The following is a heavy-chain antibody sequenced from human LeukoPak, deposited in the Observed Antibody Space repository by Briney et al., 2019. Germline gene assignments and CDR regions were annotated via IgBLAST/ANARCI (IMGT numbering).Heavy chain of an antibody. D-gene: IGHD3-3*01. CDR3: ARVGNYDFPFDY. V-gene: IGHV1-69*13. CDR1: GGTFSSYA. Sequence: SVKVSCKASGGTFSSYAISWVRQAPGQGLEWMGGIIPIFGTANYAQKFQGRVTITADESTSTAYMELSSPRSEDTAVYYCARVGNYDFPFDYWGQGTLVTVSS. CDR2: IIPIFGTA. J-gene: IGHJ4*02.